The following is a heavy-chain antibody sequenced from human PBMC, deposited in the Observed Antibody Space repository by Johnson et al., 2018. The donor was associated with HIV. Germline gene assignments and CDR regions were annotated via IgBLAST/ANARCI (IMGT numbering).Heavy chain of an antibody. CDR1: GFTFSSYW. D-gene: IGHD5-12*01. CDR3: ASGDDDVHLLHAFDI. CDR2: INSDGSDT. Sequence: VQLVESGGGLVKPGGSLRLSCAASGFTFSSYWMHWVRQAPGKGLVWVSRINSDGSDTAYADSVKGRFTISRDNAKKTLYLQMNSLRAEDTAVYYCASGDDDVHLLHAFDIWGQGTMVTVSS. V-gene: IGHV3-74*03. J-gene: IGHJ3*02.